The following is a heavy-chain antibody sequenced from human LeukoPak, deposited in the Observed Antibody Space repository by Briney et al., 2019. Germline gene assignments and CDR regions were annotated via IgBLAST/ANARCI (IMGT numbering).Heavy chain of an antibody. CDR1: VGSISNYY. CDR3: VRRAPPLYYFDY. Sequence: SQTLSLTCTVSVGSISNYYWGWIRQPPGKGLEWMGYIYYSGSTNYNPSLKSRITISLDTSKNQFSLKPNTVTRGLTAACYGVRRAPPLYYFDYWGQGTLVTVSS. CDR2: IYYSGST. V-gene: IGHV4-59*01. J-gene: IGHJ4*02.